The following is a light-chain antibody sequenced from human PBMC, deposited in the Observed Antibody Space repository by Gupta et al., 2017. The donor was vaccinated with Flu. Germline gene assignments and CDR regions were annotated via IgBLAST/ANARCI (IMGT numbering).Light chain of an antibody. J-gene: IGKJ3*01. CDR1: QSVSSY. Sequence: EIVLTQSPATLSLSPGERATLSCRASQSVSSYLAWYQQKPGQAPRLLIYDASNRATGIPARCSGSGDGTDFNLTISSRDPEDFAVYYCQQRSNGPFFFTFGHGTKVDIK. V-gene: IGKV3-11*01. CDR3: QQRSNGPFFFT. CDR2: DAS.